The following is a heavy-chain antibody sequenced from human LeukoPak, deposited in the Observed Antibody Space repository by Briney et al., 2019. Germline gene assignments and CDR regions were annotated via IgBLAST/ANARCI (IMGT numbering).Heavy chain of an antibody. CDR2: ICYSGST. CDR1: GGSISSGGYY. Sequence: PSETLSLTCTVSGGSISSGGYYWSWIRQHPGKGLEWIGYICYSGSTYYNPSLKSRVTISVDTSKNQFSLKLSSVTAADTAVYYCATSQTRVGAADSWGQGTLVTVSS. J-gene: IGHJ4*02. D-gene: IGHD1-26*01. CDR3: ATSQTRVGAADS. V-gene: IGHV4-31*03.